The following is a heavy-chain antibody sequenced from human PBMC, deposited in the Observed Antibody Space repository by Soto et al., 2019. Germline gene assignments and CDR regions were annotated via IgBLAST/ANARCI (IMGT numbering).Heavy chain of an antibody. CDR2: SYFTVAT. Sequence: PSETLSLTCSVSVGSITGYYWSWVRQSPGKGLEWIGCSYFTVATNYNPSLKSRVTISVHPSKNQFSLTLTSATAADAAIYYCARERTPRNGFDFWGQGTMVTVSS. CDR3: ARERTPRNGFDF. J-gene: IGHJ4*02. V-gene: IGHV4-59*01. D-gene: IGHD2-8*01. CDR1: VGSITGYY.